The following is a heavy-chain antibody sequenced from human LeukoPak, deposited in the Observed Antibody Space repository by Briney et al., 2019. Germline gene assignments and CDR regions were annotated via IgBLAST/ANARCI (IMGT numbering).Heavy chain of an antibody. J-gene: IGHJ5*02. D-gene: IGHD6-13*01. CDR3: ARHGLISSGWSHWFDP. CDR1: AGSISSSSYS. CDR2: FHYTGNT. Sequence: SETLSLTCTVSAGSISSSSYSWGWISQPPGKGLEWIGSFHYTGNTYYSPSLKSRVTISVDTSKNLFSLKLSSMTAADTAVYYCARHGLISSGWSHWFDPWGQGTLVTVSS. V-gene: IGHV4-39*01.